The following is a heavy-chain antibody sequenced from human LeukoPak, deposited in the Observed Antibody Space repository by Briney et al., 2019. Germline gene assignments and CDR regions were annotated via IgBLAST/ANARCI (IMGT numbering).Heavy chain of an antibody. CDR3: ARDLRYCSATSCYTDAAFDI. J-gene: IGHJ3*02. Sequence: SGGSLRLSCAASGFTFSSYAMSWVRQAPGKGLEWVSYISSVGHTIYYADSVKGRFTISRDNAKNSLYLQMNSLRAEDTAVYYCARDLRYCSATSCYTDAAFDIWGQGTMVTVSS. CDR1: GFTFSSYA. V-gene: IGHV3-48*04. D-gene: IGHD2-2*02. CDR2: ISSVGHTI.